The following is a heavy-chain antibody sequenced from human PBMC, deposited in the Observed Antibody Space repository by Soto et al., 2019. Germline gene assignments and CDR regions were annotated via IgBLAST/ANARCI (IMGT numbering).Heavy chain of an antibody. CDR3: ARDHYDRSLDY. J-gene: IGHJ4*02. Sequence: GGSLRLSCAASGFTFKNYSMNWVRQAPGKGLEWVSYIGSSGSTMHHADSVKGRSTISRDNAKNLLYLQMNSLRAEDTAVYYCARDHYDRSLDYWGQGT. CDR2: IGSSGSTM. CDR1: GFTFKNYS. D-gene: IGHD3-22*01. V-gene: IGHV3-48*01.